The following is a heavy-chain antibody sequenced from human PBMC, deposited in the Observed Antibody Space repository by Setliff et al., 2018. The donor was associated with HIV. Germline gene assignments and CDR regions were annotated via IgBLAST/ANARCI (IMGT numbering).Heavy chain of an antibody. V-gene: IGHV1-3*01. CDR2: IHAGNGDT. CDR1: GYTFTSYA. J-gene: IGHJ4*02. Sequence: ASVKVSCKASGYTFTSYAMHWVRQAPGQRLEWMGWIHAGNGDTKYSQNFQGRVTITRDTSASTAYMELSSLRSEDTAVYYCATLLSYSSTWHYWGQGTLVTVSS. CDR3: ATLLSYSSTWHY. D-gene: IGHD6-13*01.